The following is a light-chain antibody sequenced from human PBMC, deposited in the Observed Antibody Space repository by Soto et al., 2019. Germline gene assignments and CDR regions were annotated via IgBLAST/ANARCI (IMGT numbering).Light chain of an antibody. CDR3: QQYDCYPLT. J-gene: IGKJ4*01. V-gene: IGKV1-5*03. CDR1: QTISSW. Sequence: DIQMTQSPSTLSASVGDRVTITCRASQTISSWLAWYQQKPGKAPNLLIYNASSLETGVPSRFSGSGSGTEFSLTVSSLQTDDFATYYCQQYDCYPLTFGGGTEVEIK. CDR2: NAS.